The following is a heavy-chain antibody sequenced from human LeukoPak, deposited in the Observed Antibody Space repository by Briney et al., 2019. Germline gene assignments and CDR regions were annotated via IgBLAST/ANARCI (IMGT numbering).Heavy chain of an antibody. CDR3: ARSPTSWYFDY. CDR2: IRYHGSDK. J-gene: IGHJ4*02. CDR1: EFIVSIND. D-gene: IGHD2-2*01. Sequence: GGSLRLSCAASEFIVSINDMTWVRQAPGKGLEWVAFIRYHGSDKYYADSVKGRFTISRDNSKNTLYLQMNSLRPEDTSVYFCARSPTSWYFDYWGQGTLVTVSS. V-gene: IGHV3-30*02.